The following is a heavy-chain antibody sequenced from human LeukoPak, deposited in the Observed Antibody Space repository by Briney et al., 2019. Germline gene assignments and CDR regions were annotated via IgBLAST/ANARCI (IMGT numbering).Heavy chain of an antibody. J-gene: IGHJ5*02. Sequence: PSETLSLTCTVSGDSISNYFWTWIRQPAGKGLEWIGRIYSSGSTNYNPSLKSRVTMSVDTSKNQFSLKLSSVTAADTAVYYCARHGPRVSRGGYTSGWPRSGDNWFDPWGQGTLVTVSS. V-gene: IGHV4-4*07. CDR2: IYSSGST. D-gene: IGHD6-25*01. CDR3: ARHGPRVSRGGYTSGWPRSGDNWFDP. CDR1: GDSISNYF.